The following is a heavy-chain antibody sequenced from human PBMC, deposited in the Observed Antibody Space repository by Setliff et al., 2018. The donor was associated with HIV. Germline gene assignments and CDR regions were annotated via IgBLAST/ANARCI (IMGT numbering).Heavy chain of an antibody. Sequence: GESLKISCQGSGYSFTSYWIGWVRQMPGKGLEWMGIIYPGDSDTRYSPSFQGQVTISADKSLSTAYLQWTSLKAPDTAMFYCARPRVADYFDSTGYYLPYAFDIWGQGTMVTVSS. V-gene: IGHV5-51*01. CDR3: ARPRVADYFDSTGYYLPYAFDI. CDR1: GYSFTSYW. J-gene: IGHJ3*02. D-gene: IGHD3-22*01. CDR2: IYPGDSDT.